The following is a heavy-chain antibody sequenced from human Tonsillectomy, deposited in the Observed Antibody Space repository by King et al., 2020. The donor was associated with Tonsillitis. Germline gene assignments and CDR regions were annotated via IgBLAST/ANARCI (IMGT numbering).Heavy chain of an antibody. Sequence: VQRVESGGGVVQPGGSLRLSCAASGFTFSSYGMHWVRQAPGKGLEWVASIRYDGSNKYYADSVKGRFTISRDNSKNTLYLQMNSLRAEDTAVYYCAKVGRPGVAAAVDYWGQGTLVTVSS. CDR3: AKVGRPGVAAAVDY. CDR1: GFTFSSYG. CDR2: IRYDGSNK. V-gene: IGHV3-30*02. J-gene: IGHJ4*02. D-gene: IGHD6-13*01.